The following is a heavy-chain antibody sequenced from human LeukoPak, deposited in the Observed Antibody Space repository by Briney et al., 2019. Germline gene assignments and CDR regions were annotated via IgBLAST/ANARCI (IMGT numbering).Heavy chain of an antibody. J-gene: IGHJ2*01. D-gene: IGHD6-6*01. Sequence: GRSLRLSCAASGFTFSSYGMHWVRQAPGKGLEWVAVIWYDGSKKYYADSVKGRFTISRDNSKNTLYLQMNSLRAEDTAVYYCARDREQLGYLDWYFDLWGRGTLVTVSS. CDR3: ARDREQLGYLDWYFDL. CDR1: GFTFSSYG. V-gene: IGHV3-33*01. CDR2: IWYDGSKK.